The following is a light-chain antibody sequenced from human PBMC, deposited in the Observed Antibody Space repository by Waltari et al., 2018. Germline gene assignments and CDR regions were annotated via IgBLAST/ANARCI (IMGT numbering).Light chain of an antibody. Sequence: QSALTPPPSPSGTPGQRVTISCSGSSSITGSNTVTWYQQLPGTAPKLLIYSNNQRPSGVPGRFSGSKSGTSASLAISGLQSEDEADYYCAAWDDSLNGWVFGGGTKLTVL. V-gene: IGLV1-44*01. CDR3: AAWDDSLNGWV. J-gene: IGLJ3*02. CDR2: SNN. CDR1: SSITGSNT.